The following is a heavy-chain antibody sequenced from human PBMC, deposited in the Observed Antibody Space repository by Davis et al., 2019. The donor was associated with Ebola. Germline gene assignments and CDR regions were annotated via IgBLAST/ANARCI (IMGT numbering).Heavy chain of an antibody. Sequence: AASVKVSCKASGYTFTSYGITWVRQAPGQGLEWMGWISPYNGNRNYAQKFQGRVSMTTETSTSTAYMELRSLRSDDTAVYFCARTSIVGTTTTASDIWGQGTMVTVSS. CDR1: GYTFTSYG. CDR3: ARTSIVGTTTTASDI. D-gene: IGHD1-26*01. J-gene: IGHJ3*02. CDR2: ISPYNGNR. V-gene: IGHV1-18*04.